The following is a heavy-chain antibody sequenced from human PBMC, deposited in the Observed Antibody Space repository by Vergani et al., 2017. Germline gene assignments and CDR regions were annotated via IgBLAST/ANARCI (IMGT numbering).Heavy chain of an antibody. D-gene: IGHD3-3*01. J-gene: IGHJ4*02. CDR2: IYYSGST. Sequence: QLQLQESVPGLVKPSETLSLTCTVSGGSISSSSYYWGWIRQPPGKGLEWIGYIYYSGSTNYNPSLKSRVTISVDTSKNQFSLKLSSVTAADTAVYYCARLGGFWSGYSIDYWGQGTLVTVSS. CDR3: ARLGGFWSGYSIDY. V-gene: IGHV4-61*05. CDR1: GGSISSSSYY.